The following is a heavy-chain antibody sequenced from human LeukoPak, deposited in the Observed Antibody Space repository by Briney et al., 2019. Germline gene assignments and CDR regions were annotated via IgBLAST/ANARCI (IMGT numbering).Heavy chain of an antibody. D-gene: IGHD6-19*01. CDR3: ARHYTPYTSGRNVGLDY. CDR2: IYYSGST. CDR1: GASISNARYY. V-gene: IGHV4-39*01. J-gene: IGHJ4*02. Sequence: PSETLSLTCAVSGASISNARYYWGWVRQPPGKGLEWIGSIYYSGSTYYNPSLKSRVTISVDTSKRQFSLKVSAVTAADTAVYYCARHYTPYTSGRNVGLDYWGQGTLVIASS.